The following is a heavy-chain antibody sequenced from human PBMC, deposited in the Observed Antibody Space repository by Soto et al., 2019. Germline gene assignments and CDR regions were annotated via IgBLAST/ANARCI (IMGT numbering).Heavy chain of an antibody. CDR1: GFSLSTSGVG. CDR3: AHRLAAAQRPNYFDY. D-gene: IGHD6-13*01. V-gene: IGHV2-5*02. CDR2: IYWDDDK. J-gene: IGHJ4*02. Sequence: QITLKESGPTLVKPTQTLTLTCTFSGFSLSTSGVGVGWIRQPPGKALEWLALIYWDDDKRYSPSLKSRLTITKDTSKNQVVLTMTNMDPVDTATYYCAHRLAAAQRPNYFDYWGQGTLVTVSS.